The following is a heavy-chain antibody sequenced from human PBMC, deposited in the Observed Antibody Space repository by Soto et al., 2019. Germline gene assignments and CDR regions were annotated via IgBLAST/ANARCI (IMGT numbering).Heavy chain of an antibody. CDR3: ARAFSAPYDYVWGSFRYTGGYFDY. CDR1: GFTFSSYA. D-gene: IGHD3-16*02. V-gene: IGHV3-30-3*01. J-gene: IGHJ4*02. Sequence: QVQLVESGGGVVQPGRSLRLSCAASGFTFSSYAMHWVRQAPGKGLEWVAVISYDGSNKYYADSVKGRFTISRDNSKNPLYLQMNSLRAEDTAVYYCARAFSAPYDYVWGSFRYTGGYFDYWGQGTLVTVSS. CDR2: ISYDGSNK.